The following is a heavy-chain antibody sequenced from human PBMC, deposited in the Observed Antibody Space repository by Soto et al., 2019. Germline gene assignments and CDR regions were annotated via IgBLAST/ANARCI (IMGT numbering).Heavy chain of an antibody. CDR2: ISWDSDSI. CDR3: TKVGGLYDFWSGPLHFDL. CDR1: GFTFDDFA. D-gene: IGHD3-3*01. J-gene: IGHJ4*02. V-gene: IGHV3-9*01. Sequence: DAQLVESGGGLVQPGRSLRLSCAASGFTFDDFAIHWVRQAPGKGLEWVSGISWDSDSIGYADSVKGRFTISRDNAKNALYLQMNSLRVEDTALYYCTKVGGLYDFWSGPLHFDLWGQGTLVTVSS.